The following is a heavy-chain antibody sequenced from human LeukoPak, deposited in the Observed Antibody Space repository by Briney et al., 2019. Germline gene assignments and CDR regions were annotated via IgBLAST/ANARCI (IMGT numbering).Heavy chain of an antibody. D-gene: IGHD1-26*01. V-gene: IGHV1-18*01. CDR2: ISTNSDIR. Sequence: ASVKVSCKASGYTFTNYGISWVRQAPGQGLEWMGWISTNSDIRTYAQTLQGRFTMTTDTATTTAYMELNNLTFDDTAVYYCARDWDAMNNCFDPWGQGTPLTVSS. J-gene: IGHJ5*02. CDR3: ARDWDAMNNCFDP. CDR1: GYTFTNYG.